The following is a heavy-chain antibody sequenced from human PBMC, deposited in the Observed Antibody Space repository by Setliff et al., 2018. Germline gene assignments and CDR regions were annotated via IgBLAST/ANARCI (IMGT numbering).Heavy chain of an antibody. CDR2: INRRGST. J-gene: IGHJ4*03. V-gene: IGHV4-34*01. CDR3: ARGGTFRYFDY. Sequence: SETLSLTCGASGGSFSDYYWTWIRQPPGKGLEWIGHINRRGSTNFSPSLKSRVTISLDTSKNQFSLNLTSVTAADTAVYYCARGGTFRYFDYWGQGTPVTVSS. CDR1: GGSFSDYY.